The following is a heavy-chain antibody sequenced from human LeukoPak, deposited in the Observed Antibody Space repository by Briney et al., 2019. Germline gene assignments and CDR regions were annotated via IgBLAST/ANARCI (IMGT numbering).Heavy chain of an antibody. CDR2: IYPGDSDT. D-gene: IGHD5-12*01. CDR1: GYSFTSYW. Sequence: GESLKISCKGSGYSFTSYWIGWVRQMPGKGLEWMGIIYPGDSDTRYSPSFQGQVTISADKSISTAYLQWSSLKASDTAMYYCARGGYSGYVVSYFDYWGQGILVTVSS. V-gene: IGHV5-51*01. J-gene: IGHJ4*02. CDR3: ARGGYSGYVVSYFDY.